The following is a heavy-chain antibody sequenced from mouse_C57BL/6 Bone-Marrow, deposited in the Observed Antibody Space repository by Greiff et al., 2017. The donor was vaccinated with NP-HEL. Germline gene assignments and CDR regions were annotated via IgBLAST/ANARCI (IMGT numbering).Heavy chain of an antibody. CDR2: IYPRSGNT. D-gene: IGHD1-1*01. Sequence: QVQLQQSGAELARPGASVKLSCTASGYTFTSYGISWVKQRTGQGLEWIGEIYPRSGNTYYNEKFTGKATLTADKSSSTAYMELRSLTSEDSAVYVCARRGDYYGSSYGAWFAYWGQGTLVTVSA. CDR3: ARRGDYYGSSYGAWFAY. J-gene: IGHJ3*01. CDR1: GYTFTSYG. V-gene: IGHV1-81*01.